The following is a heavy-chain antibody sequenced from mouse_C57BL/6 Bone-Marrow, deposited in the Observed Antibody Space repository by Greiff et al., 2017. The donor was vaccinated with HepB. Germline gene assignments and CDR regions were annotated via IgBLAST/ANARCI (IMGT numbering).Heavy chain of an antibody. Sequence: VQLQQSGTVLARPGASVKMSCKTSGYTFTSYWMHWVKQRPGQGLEWIGAIYPGNSDTSYNQKFKGKAKLTAVTSASTAYMELSSLTNEDSAVYYCTRKSYGSSFSYYYAMDYWGQGTSVTVSS. V-gene: IGHV1-5*01. CDR2: IYPGNSDT. J-gene: IGHJ4*01. CDR1: GYTFTSYW. D-gene: IGHD1-1*01. CDR3: TRKSYGSSFSYYYAMDY.